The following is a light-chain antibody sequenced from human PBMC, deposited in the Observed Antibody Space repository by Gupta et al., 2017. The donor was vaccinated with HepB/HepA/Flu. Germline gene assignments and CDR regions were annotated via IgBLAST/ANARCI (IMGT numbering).Light chain of an antibody. CDR1: NIESKN. Sequence: SYELTQPLSVSVALGQTARISCGGINIESKNVHWYQHKAGPAPLLVIYRDNMRTSGTPERFAASTAGTTATRTIGRVQVGDDDDYYCQIGDNNMGVFGGGTKVTVL. CDR3: QIGDNNMGV. J-gene: IGLJ3*02. CDR2: RDN. V-gene: IGLV3-9*01.